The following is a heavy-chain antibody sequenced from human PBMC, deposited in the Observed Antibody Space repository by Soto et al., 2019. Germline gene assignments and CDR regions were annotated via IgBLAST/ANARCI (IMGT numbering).Heavy chain of an antibody. J-gene: IGHJ4*02. CDR3: ARERGGIVVVPAAMEGYFDY. Sequence: QVQLVQSGAEVQKPGSSVKVSCKASGGTFSSYAISWVRQAPGQGLEWMGGIIPIFGTANYAQKFQGRVTITADESTSTVYMELSSLRSEDTAVYYCARERGGIVVVPAAMEGYFDYWGQGTLVTVSS. V-gene: IGHV1-69*01. D-gene: IGHD2-2*01. CDR2: IIPIFGTA. CDR1: GGTFSSYA.